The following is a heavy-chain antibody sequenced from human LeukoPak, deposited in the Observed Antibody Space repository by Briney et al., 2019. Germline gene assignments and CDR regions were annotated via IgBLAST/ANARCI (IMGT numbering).Heavy chain of an antibody. CDR3: VKVSPPSDAFDI. Sequence: ASVKVSCKASGYTFTSCDINWVRQATGQGLEWMGWMNPNSGNTGYAQKFQGRVTMTRNTSISTAYMELSSLRSEDTAVYYCVKVSPPSDAFDIWGQGTMVTVSS. D-gene: IGHD3-22*01. CDR2: MNPNSGNT. J-gene: IGHJ3*02. V-gene: IGHV1-8*01. CDR1: GYTFTSCD.